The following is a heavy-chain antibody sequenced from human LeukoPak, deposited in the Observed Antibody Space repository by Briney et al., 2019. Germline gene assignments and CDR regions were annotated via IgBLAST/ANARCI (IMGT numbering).Heavy chain of an antibody. CDR1: GFSFSDYY. CDR2: IWSDGSNK. CDR3: ARASGSFDY. D-gene: IGHD1-26*01. J-gene: IGHJ4*02. V-gene: IGHV3-33*08. Sequence: PGGSLRLSCAASGFSFSDYYMSWIRQAPGKGLEWVAVIWSDGSNKYYADSVKGRFTISRDNSKDTLYLQLNGLRAEDTAVYYCARASGSFDYWGQGTLVSVSS.